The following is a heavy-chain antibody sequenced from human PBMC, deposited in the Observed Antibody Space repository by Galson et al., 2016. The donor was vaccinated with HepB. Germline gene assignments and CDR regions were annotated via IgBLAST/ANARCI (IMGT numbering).Heavy chain of an antibody. D-gene: IGHD2-2*01. CDR2: ISRSGDST. V-gene: IGHV3-23*01. Sequence: SLRLSCAASGFTFRNYGMTWVRQAPGKGLEVVASISRSGDSTDYADSVKGRSTISRDNSKNTLSLQMNSLAADDPAIYYCVQGSTAPAVWGKGTTVTVSS. CDR1: GFTFRNYG. CDR3: VQGSTAPAV. J-gene: IGHJ6*04.